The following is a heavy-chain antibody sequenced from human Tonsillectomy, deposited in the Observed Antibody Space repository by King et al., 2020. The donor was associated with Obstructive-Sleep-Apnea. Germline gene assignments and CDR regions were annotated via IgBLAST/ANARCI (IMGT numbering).Heavy chain of an antibody. V-gene: IGHV3-21*01. D-gene: IGHD3-22*01. Sequence: VQLVESGGGLVKPGGSLRLSCAASGFTFSSYSMNWVRQAPGKGLEWVSSISSSSSFIYYADWVKGRFTISRDNAKNSLYLQMNSLRAEDTAVYYCARDPVDSSGYYAGWFDPWGQGTLVTVSS. J-gene: IGHJ5*02. CDR2: ISSSSSFI. CDR3: ARDPVDSSGYYAGWFDP. CDR1: GFTFSSYS.